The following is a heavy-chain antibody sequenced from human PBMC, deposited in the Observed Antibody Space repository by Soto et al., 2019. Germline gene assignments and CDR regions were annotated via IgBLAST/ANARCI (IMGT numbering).Heavy chain of an antibody. CDR3: ARGTQGYCSGGSCDYYYFDY. CDR2: ISSSSSYI. CDR1: GFTFSSYS. D-gene: IGHD2-15*01. J-gene: IGHJ4*02. Sequence: EVQLVESGGGLVKPGGSLRLSCAASGFTFSSYSMNWVRQAPGKGLEWVSSISSSSSYIYYADSVKGRFTTSRDNAKNSLYLQMNSLRAEDTAVYYCARGTQGYCSGGSCDYYYFDYWGQGTLVTVSS. V-gene: IGHV3-21*01.